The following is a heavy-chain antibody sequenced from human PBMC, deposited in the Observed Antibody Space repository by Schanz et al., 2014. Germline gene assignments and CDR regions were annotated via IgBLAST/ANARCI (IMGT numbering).Heavy chain of an antibody. CDR2: ISGSGGST. D-gene: IGHD1-20*01. CDR1: GFTFSTST. J-gene: IGHJ4*02. Sequence: EVQLVESGGGLVQPGGSLRLSCAASGFTFSTSTMHWVRQAPGKGLEWVSAISGSGGSTYYADSVKGRFTISRDNSKNTLYLQMNSLRAEDTAVYYCANNWNLDYWGQGTLVTVSS. CDR3: ANNWNLDY. V-gene: IGHV3-23*04.